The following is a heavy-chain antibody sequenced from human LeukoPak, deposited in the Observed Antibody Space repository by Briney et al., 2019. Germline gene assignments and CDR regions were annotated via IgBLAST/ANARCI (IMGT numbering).Heavy chain of an antibody. J-gene: IGHJ5*02. CDR1: GLTFSSYS. CDR3: ARGTMTYCSSTSCSFDP. CDR2: ISSSSSYI. D-gene: IGHD2-2*01. Sequence: GGSLRLSCAASGLTFSSYSMNWVRQAPGKGLEWVSSISSSSSYIYYADSVKGRFTISRDNAKNSLYLQMNSRRAEDAAVYYCARGTMTYCSSTSCSFDPWGQGTLVTVSS. V-gene: IGHV3-21*01.